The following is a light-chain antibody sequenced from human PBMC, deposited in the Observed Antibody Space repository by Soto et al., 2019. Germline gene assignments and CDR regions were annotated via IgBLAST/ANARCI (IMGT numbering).Light chain of an antibody. CDR3: QQYNNWPRT. V-gene: IGKV3-15*01. J-gene: IGKJ1*01. CDR2: GAS. CDR1: QRVSSN. Sequence: EIVMTQSPATLSVSPGERATLSCRASQRVSSNLAWYQQKPGQAPRLLIYGASTRATGIPARFSGSVSGTEFTLTISSLQSEDFAVYSCQQYNNWPRTFGQGTKVEIK.